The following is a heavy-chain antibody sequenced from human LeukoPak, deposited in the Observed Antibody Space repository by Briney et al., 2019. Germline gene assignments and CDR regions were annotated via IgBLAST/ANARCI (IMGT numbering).Heavy chain of an antibody. Sequence: SQTLSLTCAISGESVSRNDAAWSWIRQSPSRGLEWLGRTYYRSKWYNDYAVSVKSRITINPDTSKNQFSLQLNSVTPEDTAVYYCAREIAAAGTTFYYFDYWGQGTLVTVSS. D-gene: IGHD6-13*01. CDR1: GESVSRNDAA. CDR2: TYYRSKWYN. V-gene: IGHV6-1*01. J-gene: IGHJ4*02. CDR3: AREIAAAGTTFYYFDY.